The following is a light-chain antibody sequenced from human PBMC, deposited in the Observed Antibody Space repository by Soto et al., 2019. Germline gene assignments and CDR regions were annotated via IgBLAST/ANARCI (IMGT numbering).Light chain of an antibody. V-gene: IGLV2-23*01. J-gene: IGLJ1*01. CDR3: SAYAGSSTLFV. CDR1: SNDVGIYDL. CDR2: EGS. Sequence: QSVLTQPASVSGSPGQSITISCTGTSNDVGIYDLVSWYQQHPGKAPKLLIYEGSKRPAGVSNRFSGSKSGNTASLTISGLQAEDEADYYCSAYAGSSTLFVFGTGTKLTVL.